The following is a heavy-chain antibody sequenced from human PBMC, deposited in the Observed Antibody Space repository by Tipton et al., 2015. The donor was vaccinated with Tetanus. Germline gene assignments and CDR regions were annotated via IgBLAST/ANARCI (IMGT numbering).Heavy chain of an antibody. CDR2: INRDGSKT. CDR3: ARDPHYDVLSSVLPDNWFDP. V-gene: IGHV3-74*01. D-gene: IGHD3-9*01. Sequence: GSLRLSCTASGFTFSNYWMHWVRQVPGKGLLWVSRINRDGSKTTYADSVKGRFTISRDNAKNAVFLQMNSLRVEDTAVYYCARDPHYDVLSSVLPDNWFDPWGQGTLVTVSS. J-gene: IGHJ5*01. CDR1: GFTFSNYW.